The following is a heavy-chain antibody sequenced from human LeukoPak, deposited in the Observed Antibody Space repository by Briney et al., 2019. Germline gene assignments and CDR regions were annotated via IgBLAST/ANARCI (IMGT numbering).Heavy chain of an antibody. Sequence: GGSLRLSCADSGCTISSNYMSWVRQAPGKGLEWVSVIYSGGSTYYADSVKGRFTISRDNSKNTLYLQMNSLRAEDTAVYYCALADAFDIWGQGTMVTVSS. V-gene: IGHV3-53*01. CDR3: ALADAFDI. J-gene: IGHJ3*02. CDR2: IYSGGST. CDR1: GCTISSNY.